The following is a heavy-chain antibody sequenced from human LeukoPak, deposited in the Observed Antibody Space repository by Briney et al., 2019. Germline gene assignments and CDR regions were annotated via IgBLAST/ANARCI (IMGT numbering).Heavy chain of an antibody. J-gene: IGHJ4*02. CDR2: IKEDGSEK. Sequence: GGSLRLSCEASGFTFRTYWMSWVRQAPGKGLEWVANIKEDGSEKNYVDSVKGRFTISRDNAETSLYLQMNSLRAEDTALYYCTRGRYQFDYWGQGTLVTVSS. CDR3: TRGRYQFDY. CDR1: GFTFRTYW. D-gene: IGHD2-2*01. V-gene: IGHV3-7*04.